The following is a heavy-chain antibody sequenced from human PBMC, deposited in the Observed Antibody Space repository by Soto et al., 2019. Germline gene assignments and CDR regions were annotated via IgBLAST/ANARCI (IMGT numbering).Heavy chain of an antibody. CDR3: ARDYDSMVRGVIMPV. J-gene: IGHJ4*02. D-gene: IGHD3-10*01. Sequence: PGGSLRLSCAASGFTFSDYYMSWIRQAPGKGLEWVSYISSSGSTIYYADSVKGRFTISRDNAKNSLYLQMNSLRAEDTAVYYCARDYDSMVRGVIMPVWGQGTLVTVSS. V-gene: IGHV3-11*01. CDR1: GFTFSDYY. CDR2: ISSSGSTI.